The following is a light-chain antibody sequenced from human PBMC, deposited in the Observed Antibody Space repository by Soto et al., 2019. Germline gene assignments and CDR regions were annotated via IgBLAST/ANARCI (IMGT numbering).Light chain of an antibody. V-gene: IGLV8-61*01. CDR3: ALFMGNGISV. CDR2: STS. J-gene: IGLJ1*01. CDR1: SGSVSTANN. Sequence: QAVVTQGSSFSVSPGGTVTLTCGLISGSVSTANNPNWYQQTPGLAPRTLIYSTSTRSSGVPDRFSGSILGNKAALTITAAQADDESDYFCALFMGNGISVFGTGTKVTVL.